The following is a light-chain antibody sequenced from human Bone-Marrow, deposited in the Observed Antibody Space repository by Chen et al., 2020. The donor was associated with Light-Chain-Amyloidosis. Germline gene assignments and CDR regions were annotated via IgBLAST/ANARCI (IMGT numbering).Light chain of an antibody. CDR2: RDT. CDR1: DLPTKY. CDR3: QSADSSGPYEVI. J-gene: IGLJ2*01. Sequence: SYELTQPPSVSVSPGQTPRITCSGDDLPTKYAYWYQQKPGQAPVLVIHRDTERPSGISERFSGSSSGTTATLTISGVQAEDEADYHCQSADSSGPYEVIFGGGTKLTVL. V-gene: IGLV3-25*03.